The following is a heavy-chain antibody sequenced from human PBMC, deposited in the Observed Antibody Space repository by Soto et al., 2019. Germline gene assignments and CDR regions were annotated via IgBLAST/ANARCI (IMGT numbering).Heavy chain of an antibody. Sequence: EVQLVESGGGLVQPGGSLKLSCAASGFTFSGSAIHWVRQASGKGLEWVGRIRSKGNNYATAYGASLKGRFTISRDDSKNTAYLQMNSLNTEDTAVYYCSRQASDFWSGKPQYYMDVWGKGTTVTVSS. V-gene: IGHV3-73*01. J-gene: IGHJ6*03. CDR2: IRSKGNNYAT. CDR3: SRQASDFWSGKPQYYMDV. D-gene: IGHD3-3*01. CDR1: GFTFSGSA.